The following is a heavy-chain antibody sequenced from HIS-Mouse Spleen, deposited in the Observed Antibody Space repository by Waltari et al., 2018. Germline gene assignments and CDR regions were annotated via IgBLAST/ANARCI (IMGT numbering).Heavy chain of an antibody. CDR3: ARAWELLDFDI. CDR2: IHSGGRST. J-gene: IGHJ3*02. D-gene: IGHD1-26*01. CDR1: GFTFSSYW. Sequence: EVQLVESGGGLVQPGGSLRLSCAASGFTFSSYWMHWVRQAPGKGLVGVSRIHSGGRSTSDADSVKGRFTISRDNAKNTLYLEMNSLRAEDTAVYYCARAWELLDFDIWGQGTMVTVSS. V-gene: IGHV3-74*01.